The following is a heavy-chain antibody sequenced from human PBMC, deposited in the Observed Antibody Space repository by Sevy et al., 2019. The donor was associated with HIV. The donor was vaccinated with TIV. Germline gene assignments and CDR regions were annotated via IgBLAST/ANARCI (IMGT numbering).Heavy chain of an antibody. V-gene: IGHV3-7*04. CDR3: VRAIQSEGSF. CDR1: GFSLETYW. D-gene: IGHD2-2*02. Sequence: GGSLRLSCAASGFSLETYWMNWVRQAPGKPLEWVANIKEDDTVKYYVDSVKGRFTIFRDNGRNLVYLVMNNLRVEDTALYYCVRAIQSEGSFWCQGTLVTVSS. CDR2: IKEDDTVK. J-gene: IGHJ4*02.